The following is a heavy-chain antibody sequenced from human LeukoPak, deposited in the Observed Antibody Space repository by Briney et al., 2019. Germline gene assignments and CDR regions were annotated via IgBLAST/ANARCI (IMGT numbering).Heavy chain of an antibody. Sequence: SETLSLTCTVSGGSISSYYWNWIRQPAGKGLEWIGHIYTSGSTNDNSSLKSRVTMSVDTSRNQLSVKLNSVIAADTAMYYCARESGRRSIFGVVINPWGQGTLVTVSS. CDR2: IYTSGST. D-gene: IGHD3-3*01. J-gene: IGHJ5*02. CDR3: ARESGRRSIFGVVINP. V-gene: IGHV4-4*07. CDR1: GGSISSYY.